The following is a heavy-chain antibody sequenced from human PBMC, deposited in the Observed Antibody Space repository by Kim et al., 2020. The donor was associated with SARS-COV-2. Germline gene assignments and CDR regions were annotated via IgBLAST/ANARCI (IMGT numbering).Heavy chain of an antibody. D-gene: IGHD3-10*01. CDR1: GFTFTTYW. J-gene: IGHJ6*02. CDR3: ALGTPTVRGLSYPISGFHFSGMDV. Sequence: GGSLRLSCAASGFTFTTYWMHWVRQAPGKGLMWVSRIYSDGSKATYADSVEGRFTISRDNAKKTLFLQMNSLRAEDTAVYYCALGTPTVRGLSYPISGFHFSGMDVWGRGSTVPVSS. V-gene: IGHV3-74*01. CDR2: IYSDGSKA.